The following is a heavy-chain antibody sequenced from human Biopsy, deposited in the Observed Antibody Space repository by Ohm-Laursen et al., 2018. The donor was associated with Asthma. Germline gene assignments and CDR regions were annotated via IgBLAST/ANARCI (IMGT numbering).Heavy chain of an antibody. CDR3: ARVVNYDFRSGYWFDP. CDR1: GFSLRNARMG. V-gene: IGHV2-26*01. CDR2: IFSDDEK. J-gene: IGHJ5*02. D-gene: IGHD3-3*01. Sequence: STQTLTLTGTVSGFSLRNARMGVTWIRQPPGKALEWLAHIFSDDEKSYSTSLKSRITISKDTAKSQVVLTMSNMDPVDTATYYCARVVNYDFRSGYWFDPWGQGTLVTVSS.